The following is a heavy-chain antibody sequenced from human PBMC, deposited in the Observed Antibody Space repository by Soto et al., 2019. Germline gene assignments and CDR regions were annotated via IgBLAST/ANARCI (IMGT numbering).Heavy chain of an antibody. CDR1: GYMFTNYH. CDR3: ARPLDSSRLSSLSFDP. Sequence: QVQLVQSGAEVKKPGASVKVSCKASGYMFTNYHIHWVRQAPGQGLEWMGVINPSGDSTNYAQKFQGRVIMTRDTSTSTVYMELSSLRSEDTAVYYCARPLDSSRLSSLSFDPWGPGTLVTVSS. CDR2: INPSGDST. D-gene: IGHD3-22*01. V-gene: IGHV1-46*01. J-gene: IGHJ5*02.